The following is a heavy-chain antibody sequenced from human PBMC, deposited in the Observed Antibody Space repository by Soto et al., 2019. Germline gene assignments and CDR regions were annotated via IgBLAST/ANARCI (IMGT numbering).Heavy chain of an antibody. CDR2: ISYDGSNK. J-gene: IGHJ6*02. V-gene: IGHV3-30-3*01. CDR3: ARVGVVGTTGTTWTFYYGMDV. Sequence: QVQLVESGGGVVQPGRSLRLSCAASGFTFSSYAMHWVRQAPGKGLEWVAVISYDGSNKYYADSVKGRFTISRDNSKNTLYLQMNSLRAEDTAVYYCARVGVVGTTGTTWTFYYGMDVWGQGTTVTVSS. CDR1: GFTFSSYA. D-gene: IGHD1-1*01.